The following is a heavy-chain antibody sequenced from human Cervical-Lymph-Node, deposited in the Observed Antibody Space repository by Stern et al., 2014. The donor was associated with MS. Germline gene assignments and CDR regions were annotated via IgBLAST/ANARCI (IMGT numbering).Heavy chain of an antibody. CDR1: GASISNSLYY. Sequence: QLQLQESGPGLVKPSETLSLTCTVSGASISNSLYYWGWIRQPPEKGLQWIGSIYYSGSTSYTPSLRTRVTMSVDTSKNQFSLRLSSLTAADTAAYYCAKLLRDYNYADFDVWGPGTLVTVSS. CDR3: AKLLRDYNYADFDV. CDR2: IYYSGST. J-gene: IGHJ4*02. D-gene: IGHD4-11*01. V-gene: IGHV4-39*01.